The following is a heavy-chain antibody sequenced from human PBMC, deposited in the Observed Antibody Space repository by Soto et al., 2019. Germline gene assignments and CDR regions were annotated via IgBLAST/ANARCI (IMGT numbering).Heavy chain of an antibody. CDR1: GGSIRSGGYY. Sequence: PSETLSLTCTVSGGSIRSGGYYWSWIRQHPGKGLEWIGYIYYSGSTYYNPSLKSRVTISVDTSKNQFSLKLSSVTAADTAVYYCARSGYSYGPNPLLYWGQGTLVTVS. CDR2: IYYSGST. D-gene: IGHD5-18*01. V-gene: IGHV4-31*03. CDR3: ARSGYSYGPNPLLY. J-gene: IGHJ4*02.